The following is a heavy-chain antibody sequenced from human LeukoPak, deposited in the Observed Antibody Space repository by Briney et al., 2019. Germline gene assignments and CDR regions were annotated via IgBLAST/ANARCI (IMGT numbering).Heavy chain of an antibody. CDR3: ARSVEGYCRGGSCYYYSYYMDV. V-gene: IGHV4-59*01. Sequence: RASETLSLTCTVSGGSISSYYWSWIRQPPGKGLEWIGYIYYSGSTNYNPSLKSRVTISVDTSKNQFSLKLSSVTAADTAVYYCARSVEGYCRGGSCYYYSYYMDVWGKGTTVTASS. J-gene: IGHJ6*03. D-gene: IGHD2-15*01. CDR2: IYYSGST. CDR1: GGSISSYY.